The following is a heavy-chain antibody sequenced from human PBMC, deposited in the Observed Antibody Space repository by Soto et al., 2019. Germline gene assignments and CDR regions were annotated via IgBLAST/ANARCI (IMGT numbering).Heavy chain of an antibody. D-gene: IGHD6-13*01. CDR2: IYYSGST. J-gene: IGHJ4*02. Sequence: SSETLSLTCTVSGGSISSYYWSWIRQPPGKGLEWIGYIYYSGSTNYNPSLKSRVTISVDTSRNQFSLKLSSVTAADTAVYYCARGAQSSSWLMVFDYWGQGTLVTVSS. CDR3: ARGAQSSSWLMVFDY. CDR1: GGSISSYY. V-gene: IGHV4-59*01.